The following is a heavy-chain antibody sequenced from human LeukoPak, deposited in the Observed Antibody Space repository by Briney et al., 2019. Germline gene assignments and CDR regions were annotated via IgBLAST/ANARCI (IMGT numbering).Heavy chain of an antibody. D-gene: IGHD3-22*01. CDR2: INPNSGGT. J-gene: IGHJ4*02. V-gene: IGHV1-2*02. Sequence: GASVKVSCKASGYTFTGYYMHWVRQAPGQGLEWMGWINPNSGGTNYAQKFQGRVTMTRDTSISTAYMELGRLRSDDTAVYYCARGGYYDSRYFDYWGQGTLVTVSS. CDR3: ARGGYYDSRYFDY. CDR1: GYTFTGYY.